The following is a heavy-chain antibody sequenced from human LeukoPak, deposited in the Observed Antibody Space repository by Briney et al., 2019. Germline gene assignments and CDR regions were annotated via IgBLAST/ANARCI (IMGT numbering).Heavy chain of an antibody. CDR3: ARSLLRYYYYYYMDV. Sequence: SETLSLTCTVSGYSISSGYYWGWIRQPPGKGLEWIGSIYHSGSTYYNPSLKSRVTISVDTSKNQFSLKLSSVTAADTAVYYCARSLLRYYYYYYMDVWGKGTTVTVSS. V-gene: IGHV4-38-2*02. CDR2: IYHSGST. J-gene: IGHJ6*03. CDR1: GYSISSGYY.